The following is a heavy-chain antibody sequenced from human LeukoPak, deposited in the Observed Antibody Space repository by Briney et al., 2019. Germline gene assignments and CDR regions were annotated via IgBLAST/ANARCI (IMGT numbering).Heavy chain of an antibody. J-gene: IGHJ3*02. CDR1: GFTVSSNY. CDR2: IYSGGST. CDR3: ARDHSSYDAFDI. Sequence: PGGSLRLSCAASGFTVSSNYMSWVRQAPGKGLEWVSVIYSGGSTYYADSVKRRFTISRDNSKNTLYLQMNSLRAEDTAVYYCARDHSSYDAFDIWGQGTMVTVSS. V-gene: IGHV3-66*01. D-gene: IGHD6-19*01.